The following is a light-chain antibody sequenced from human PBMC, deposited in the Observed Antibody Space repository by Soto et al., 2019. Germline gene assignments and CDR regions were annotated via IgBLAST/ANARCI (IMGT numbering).Light chain of an antibody. CDR2: EVS. CDR3: CSYAGSREV. V-gene: IGLV2-23*02. Sequence: SVLTQPASVSGSPGQSITISCTGTSSDVGSYNLVSWYQQHPGKAPKLMIYEVSKRPSGVSNRFSGSKSGNTASLTISRLQAEDEADYYCCSYAGSREVFGGGTKLTVL. J-gene: IGLJ2*01. CDR1: SSDVGSYNL.